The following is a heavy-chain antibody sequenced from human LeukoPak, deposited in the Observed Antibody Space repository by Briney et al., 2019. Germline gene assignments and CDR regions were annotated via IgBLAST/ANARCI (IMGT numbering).Heavy chain of an antibody. D-gene: IGHD3-9*01. Sequence: GGSLRLSCVASGFTFFNYAMTWVRQAPGKGLEWVSGISGSGDSTYYADSVKGRFTVSRDKSKNTLYLQMNSLRAEDTAVYYCAKKRNDILTGYYPDDYWGQGTLVTVSS. CDR1: GFTFFNYA. CDR3: AKKRNDILTGYYPDDY. J-gene: IGHJ4*02. CDR2: ISGSGDST. V-gene: IGHV3-23*01.